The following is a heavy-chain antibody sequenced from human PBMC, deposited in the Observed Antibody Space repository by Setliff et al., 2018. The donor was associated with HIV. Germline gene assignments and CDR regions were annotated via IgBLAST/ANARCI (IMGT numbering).Heavy chain of an antibody. V-gene: IGHV3-23*01. CDR3: AKDYTPTFWEYNWFDT. Sequence: GGSLRLSCAASAFTFTNAWMSWVRQAPGKGLEWVSGISGSGDSTFYADSVKGRFTISRDNSKNTLSLQMNDLRAEDTAIYFCAKDYTPTFWEYNWFDTWGQGTLVTVSS. J-gene: IGHJ5*02. D-gene: IGHD3-3*01. CDR2: ISGSGDST. CDR1: AFTFTNAW.